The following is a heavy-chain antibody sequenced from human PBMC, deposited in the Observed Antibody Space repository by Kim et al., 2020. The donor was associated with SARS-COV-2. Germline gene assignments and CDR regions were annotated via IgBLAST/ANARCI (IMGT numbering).Heavy chain of an antibody. V-gene: IGHV3-30*07. J-gene: IGHJ4*02. Sequence: DTVKGRFTISKDNSKNTLYLQMNSLRAEDTAVYYCARGGGWFGELLKLDYWGQGTLVTVSS. D-gene: IGHD3-10*01. CDR3: ARGGGWFGELLKLDY.